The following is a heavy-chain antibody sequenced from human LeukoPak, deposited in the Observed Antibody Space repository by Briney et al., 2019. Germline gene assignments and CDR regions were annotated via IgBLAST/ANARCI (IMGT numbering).Heavy chain of an antibody. CDR3: AREGAYCSSTSCYVDAFDI. V-gene: IGHV3-30-3*01. Sequence: GGSLRLSCAASGFTFSSYAMHWVRQAPGKGLEWVAVISYDGSNKYYADSVKGRFTISRDNSKNTLYLQMNSLRAEDTAVYYCAREGAYCSSTSCYVDAFDIWGQGTMVTVSS. J-gene: IGHJ3*02. CDR2: ISYDGSNK. D-gene: IGHD2-2*01. CDR1: GFTFSSYA.